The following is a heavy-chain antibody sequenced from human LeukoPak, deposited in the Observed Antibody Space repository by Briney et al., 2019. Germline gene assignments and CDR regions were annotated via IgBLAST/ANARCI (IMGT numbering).Heavy chain of an antibody. CDR3: ARRGYSDSSGYDY. Sequence: PGGSLGLSCAASGFTFSDYYMSWIRQAPGKGLEWVSYISSSGSTIYYADSVKGRFTISRDNAKNSLYLQINSLRAEDTAIYYCARRGYSDSSGYDYWGQGTLVTVSS. CDR2: ISSSGSTI. D-gene: IGHD3-22*01. J-gene: IGHJ4*02. V-gene: IGHV3-11*04. CDR1: GFTFSDYY.